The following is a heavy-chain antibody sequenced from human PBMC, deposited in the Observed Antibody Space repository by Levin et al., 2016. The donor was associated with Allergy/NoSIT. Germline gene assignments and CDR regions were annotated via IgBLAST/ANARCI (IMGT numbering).Heavy chain of an antibody. CDR2: IRHDGSVK. J-gene: IGHJ2*01. V-gene: IGHV3-30*02. CDR3: TKPGPGDYRLWYLVL. D-gene: IGHD4-17*01. Sequence: GESLKISCAASGFTFSSYGMHWVRQAPGKGLEWVAYIRHDGSVKYYADSVKGRITVSRDNSKNTLYVQMNSLRVEDTAVYYCTKPGPGDYRLWYLVLWGRGTLVTVSS. CDR1: GFTFSSYG.